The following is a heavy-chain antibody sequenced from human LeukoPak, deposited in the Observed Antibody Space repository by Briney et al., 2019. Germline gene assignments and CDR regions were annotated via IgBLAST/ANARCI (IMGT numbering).Heavy chain of an antibody. CDR1: GGSISSYY. CDR3: ARVSEYSSSWYGYNWFDP. J-gene: IGHJ5*02. CDR2: IYYSGST. V-gene: IGHV4-59*01. Sequence: SETLSLTCTVSGGSISSYYWSWIRQPPGKGLEWMGYIYYSGSTNYNPSPKSRVTISVDTSKNQFSLKLSSVTAADTAVYYCARVSEYSSSWYGYNWFDPWGQGTLVTVSS. D-gene: IGHD6-13*01.